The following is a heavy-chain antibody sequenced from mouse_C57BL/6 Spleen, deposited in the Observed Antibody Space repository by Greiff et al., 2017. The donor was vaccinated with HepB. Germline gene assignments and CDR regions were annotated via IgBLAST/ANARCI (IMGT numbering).Heavy chain of an antibody. CDR3: ARGRYDYYFDY. CDR1: GYSITSGYD. V-gene: IGHV3-1*01. CDR2: ISYSGST. Sequence: EVQRVESGPGMVKPSQSLSLTCTVTGYSITSGYDWHWIRHFPGNKLEWMGYISYSGSTNYNPSLKSRISITHDTSKNHFFLKLNSVTTEDTATYYCARGRYDYYFDYWGQGTTLTVSS. D-gene: IGHD2-4*01. J-gene: IGHJ2*01.